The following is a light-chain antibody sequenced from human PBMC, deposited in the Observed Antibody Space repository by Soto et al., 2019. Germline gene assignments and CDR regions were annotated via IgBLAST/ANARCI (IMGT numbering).Light chain of an antibody. Sequence: ENPLTLSPSTXSLFVGEIAPRAWGARKSVSSYLHWYKQKHGQAXRXXXYDDSDRATGIPARFRGSGSGKEFNLNISIIEPEDFEVYYSQKRRYWPWTFGHGSKVDI. CDR3: QKRRYWPWT. V-gene: IGKV3-11*01. CDR1: KSVSSY. J-gene: IGKJ1*01. CDR2: DDS.